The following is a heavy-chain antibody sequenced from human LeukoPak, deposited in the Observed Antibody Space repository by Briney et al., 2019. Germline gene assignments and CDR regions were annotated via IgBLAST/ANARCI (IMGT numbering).Heavy chain of an antibody. D-gene: IGHD3-10*01. V-gene: IGHV4-59*08. Sequence: PSETLSLTCTVSGGSISSHSWSWIRQPPGKGLEWIGYIYYSGSTNYNPSLKSRVTISVDTSKNQFSLKLSSVTAADTAVYYCARYGSGSSYNWFDPWGQGTLVTVSS. CDR3: ARYGSGSSYNWFDP. CDR1: GGSISSHS. CDR2: IYYSGST. J-gene: IGHJ5*02.